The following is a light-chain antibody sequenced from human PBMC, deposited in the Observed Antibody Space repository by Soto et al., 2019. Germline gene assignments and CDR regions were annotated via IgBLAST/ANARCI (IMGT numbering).Light chain of an antibody. CDR2: AAS. J-gene: IGKJ4*01. CDR1: QGISSY. CDR3: QQLNSYPLT. Sequence: DIQLTQSPSFLSASVGDRVTITRRASQGISSYLAWYQQKPGKAPKLLIYAASTLQSGVPSRFSGSGSGTEFTLPISSLQPEDFATYYCQQLNSYPLTFGGGTKVEIK. V-gene: IGKV1-9*01.